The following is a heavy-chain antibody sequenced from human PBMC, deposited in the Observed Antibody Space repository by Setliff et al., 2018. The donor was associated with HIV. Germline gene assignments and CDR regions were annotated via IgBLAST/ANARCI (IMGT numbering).Heavy chain of an antibody. CDR3: ARDKVGAMADFDY. CDR2: INPNSGDT. J-gene: IGHJ4*02. V-gene: IGHV1-2*02. CDR1: GYIFTDYY. D-gene: IGHD1-26*01. Sequence: ASVKVSCKASGYIFTDYYMHWVRQAPGQGLEWMGWINPNSGDTNYAQKFQGRVTLTRDTSVTTAYMELRSLRSDDTAVYYCARDKVGAMADFDYWGQGTLVTVSS.